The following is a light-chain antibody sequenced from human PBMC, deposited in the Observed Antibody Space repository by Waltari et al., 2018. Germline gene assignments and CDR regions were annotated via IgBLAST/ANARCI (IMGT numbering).Light chain of an antibody. V-gene: IGLV7-46*01. CDR1: VTTGQS. CDR3: LLSYGGTVL. J-gene: IGLJ2*01. CDR2: HAT. Sequence: VTTGQSPFWYQQRPGQAPRTLIYHATTRHLWTPARFSGSLLGGKAALTLSGAQPEDDADYYCLLSYGGTVLFGGGTKLTVL.